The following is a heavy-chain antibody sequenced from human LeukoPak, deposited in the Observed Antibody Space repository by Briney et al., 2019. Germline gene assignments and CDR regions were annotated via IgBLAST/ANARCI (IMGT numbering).Heavy chain of an antibody. CDR1: GGSISNYY. CDR3: ARVDSSRWYATFDY. CDR2: IYNSGST. D-gene: IGHD6-13*01. V-gene: IGHV4-59*01. Sequence: SETLSLTCTVSGGSISNYYWSWIRQPTGKGLEWIGYIYNSGSTNDNPSLKSTIYNPSLKSRVTISADTSKNQFSLKLSSMTTADTAVYYCARVDSSRWYATFDYWGQGTLVTVSS. J-gene: IGHJ4*02.